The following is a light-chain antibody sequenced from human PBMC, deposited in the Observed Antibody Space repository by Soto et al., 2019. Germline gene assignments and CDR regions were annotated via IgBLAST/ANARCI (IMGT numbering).Light chain of an antibody. CDR3: CSYAGSSTFVYV. V-gene: IGLV2-23*03. CDR1: SSDVGSYNL. J-gene: IGLJ1*01. Sequence: QSVLTHPASVSGSPGQSITISCTGTSSDVGSYNLVSWYQQHPGKAPKLMIYEGSKRPSGVSNRFSGSKSGNTASLTISGLQAEDEADYYCCSYAGSSTFVYVFGTGTKVTVL. CDR2: EGS.